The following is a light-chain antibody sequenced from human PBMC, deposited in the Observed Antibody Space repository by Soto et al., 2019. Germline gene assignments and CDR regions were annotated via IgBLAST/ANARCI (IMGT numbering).Light chain of an antibody. CDR3: QSYDSSLSGSVV. V-gene: IGLV1-40*01. J-gene: IGLJ2*01. CDR2: GNS. Sequence: QSVLTQPPSVSGAPGQRVTISCTGSSSNIGAGYDVHWYQQLPGTAPRLLIYGNSNRPSGVPDRFSGSKSGTSASLAFTGLQAEDEADYYCQSYDSSLSGSVVFGGGTTLTVL. CDR1: SSNIGAGYD.